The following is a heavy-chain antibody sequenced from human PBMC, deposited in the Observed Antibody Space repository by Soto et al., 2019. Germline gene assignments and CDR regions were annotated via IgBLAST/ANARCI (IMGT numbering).Heavy chain of an antibody. CDR1: GYTFTSYA. V-gene: IGHV1-3*01. D-gene: IGHD5-18*01. Sequence: QVQLVQSGAEVKKPGASVKVSCKASGYTFTSYAMHWVRQAPGQRLEWMRCINAGNGNTKYSQKFQGGVSITRDTSASTAYMELSSLRSEETAVYYCARELNGYLHYFDYWGQGTLVTVSS. CDR3: ARELNGYLHYFDY. J-gene: IGHJ4*02. CDR2: INAGNGNT.